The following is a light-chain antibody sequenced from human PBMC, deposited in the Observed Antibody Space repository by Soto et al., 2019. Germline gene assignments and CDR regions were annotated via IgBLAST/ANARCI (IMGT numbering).Light chain of an antibody. CDR1: HTISSW. CDR3: QHYNSYSEA. V-gene: IGKV1-5*03. CDR2: KAS. J-gene: IGKJ1*01. Sequence: DIQVTRSPSTLSGSVGDRVTITCRASHTISSWLAWYQQKPGKAPKLLIYKASTLKSGVPSRFSGSGSGTEFTLTISSLQPDDFATYYCQHYNSYSEAFGQGTKVGI.